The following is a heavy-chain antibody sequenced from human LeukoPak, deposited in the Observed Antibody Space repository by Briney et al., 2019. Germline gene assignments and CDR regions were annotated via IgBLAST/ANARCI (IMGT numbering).Heavy chain of an antibody. Sequence: EASVKVSCKASGYTFTDYYIHWVRQAPGQGLEWMGWINTNSGGTNYAQNFRGRVTMTRDTSISTAYMELSRLRSDDTAVYYCARDSNYDILTASAFDIWGQGTMVTVSS. V-gene: IGHV1-2*02. CDR1: GYTFTDYY. CDR3: ARDSNYDILTASAFDI. CDR2: INTNSGGT. J-gene: IGHJ3*02. D-gene: IGHD3-9*01.